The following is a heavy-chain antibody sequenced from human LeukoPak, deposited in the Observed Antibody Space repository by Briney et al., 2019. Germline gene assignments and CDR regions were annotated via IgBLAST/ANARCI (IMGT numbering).Heavy chain of an antibody. CDR2: MNPNSGNT. Sequence: ASVKVSCKASGYTFTSYGISWVRQAPGQGLEWMGWMNPNSGNTGYAQKFQGRVTMTRNTSISTAYMELSSLRSEDTAVYYCARGDWYRSPVDYWGQGTLVTVSS. J-gene: IGHJ4*02. CDR3: ARGDWYRSPVDY. V-gene: IGHV1-8*02. D-gene: IGHD6-19*01. CDR1: GYTFTSYG.